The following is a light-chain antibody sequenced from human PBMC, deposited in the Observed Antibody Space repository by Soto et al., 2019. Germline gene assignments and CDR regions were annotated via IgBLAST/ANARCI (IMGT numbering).Light chain of an antibody. CDR1: SSDIGAYNY. CDR2: EVN. V-gene: IGLV2-14*01. Sequence: QSALTQPASVSGAPGQSIPISCTGTSSDIGAYNYVSWYQQYPGRAPKLMIYEVNNRPSGVSNRFSGYKSGNKSSLPISGLQAGDEADYYYSTFTTGSTYVVGAGSKVTAL. J-gene: IGLJ1*01. CDR3: STFTTGSTYV.